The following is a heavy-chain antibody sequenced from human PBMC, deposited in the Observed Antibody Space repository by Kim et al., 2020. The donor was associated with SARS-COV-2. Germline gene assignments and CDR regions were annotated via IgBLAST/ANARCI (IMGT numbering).Heavy chain of an antibody. CDR3: ARNIGITMIVVVTGWFDP. CDR2: IYYSGST. V-gene: IGHV4-31*03. D-gene: IGHD3-22*01. CDR1: GGSISSGGYY. J-gene: IGHJ5*02. Sequence: SETLSLTCTVSGGSISSGGYYWSWIRQHPGKGLEWIGYIYYSGSTYYNPSLKSRVTISVDTSKNQFSLKLSSVTAADMAVYYCARNIGITMIVVVTGWFDPWGQGTLVTVSS.